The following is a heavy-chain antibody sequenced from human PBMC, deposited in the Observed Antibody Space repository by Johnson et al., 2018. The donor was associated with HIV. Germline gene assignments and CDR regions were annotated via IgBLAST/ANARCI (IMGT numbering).Heavy chain of an antibody. D-gene: IGHD2-2*01. Sequence: VQLVESGGGVVQPGGSLRLSCAASGFTFSSNYMSWVRQAPGKGLEWVSVIYSGGSTYYADSVKGRFTISRYNSKNTLYVQMNSLRAEDTAVYYCARGIQPDAFDIWGQGTMVTVSS. CDR3: ARGIQPDAFDI. CDR1: GFTFSSNY. V-gene: IGHV3-66*01. CDR2: IYSGGST. J-gene: IGHJ3*02.